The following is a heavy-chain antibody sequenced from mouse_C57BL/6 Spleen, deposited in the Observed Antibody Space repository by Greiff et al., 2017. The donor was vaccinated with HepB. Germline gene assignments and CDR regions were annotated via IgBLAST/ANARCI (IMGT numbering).Heavy chain of an antibody. V-gene: IGHV1-82*01. J-gene: IGHJ2*01. Sequence: VQLQQSGPELVKPGASVKISCKASGYAFSSSWMNWVKQRPGKGLEWIGRIYPGDGDTNYNGKFKGKATLTADKSSSTAYMQLSSLTSEDSAVYFCARWAYYGSSYPYFDYWGQGTTLTVSS. CDR1: GYAFSSSW. CDR2: IYPGDGDT. CDR3: ARWAYYGSSYPYFDY. D-gene: IGHD1-1*01.